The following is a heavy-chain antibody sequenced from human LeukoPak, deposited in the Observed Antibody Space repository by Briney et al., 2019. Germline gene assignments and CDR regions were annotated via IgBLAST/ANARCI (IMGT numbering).Heavy chain of an antibody. CDR3: ARGSGGFYYYYYYMDV. D-gene: IGHD3-10*01. Sequence: SQTLSLTCAISGDSVSSDSAAWNWIRQSPSRGLEWLGRTYYRSKWYNDYAVSVKSRITINPDTSKNQFSLQLNSVTPEDTAVYYCARGSGGFYYYYYYMDVWGKGTTVTVSS. V-gene: IGHV6-1*01. CDR2: TYYRSKWYN. CDR1: GDSVSSDSAA. J-gene: IGHJ6*03.